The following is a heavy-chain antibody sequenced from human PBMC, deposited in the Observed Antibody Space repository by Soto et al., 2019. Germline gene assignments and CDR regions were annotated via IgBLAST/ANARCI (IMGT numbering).Heavy chain of an antibody. CDR3: AGYSHKGD. J-gene: IGHJ4*02. CDR1: GFTVSNNY. Sequence: LVESGGGLVQPGGSLRLSCAASGFTVSNNYMSWVRQAPGKGLEWVSLIYSGGSTHYADSVKGRFTISRDNSKNTPYLQMSSLRVEDTAVYYCAGYSHKGDWGQGTLVTVSS. D-gene: IGHD1-26*01. CDR2: IYSGGST. V-gene: IGHV3-66*01.